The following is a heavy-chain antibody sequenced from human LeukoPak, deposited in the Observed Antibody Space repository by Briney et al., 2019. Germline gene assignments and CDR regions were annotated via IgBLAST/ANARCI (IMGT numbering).Heavy chain of an antibody. V-gene: IGHV4-59*08. CDR2: IYYSGST. J-gene: IGHJ4*02. Sequence: WETLSLTCTVSGGSISRYYWSWIWQPPGKGLEWIGYIYYSGSTNYNPSLKSRVTISVDTSKNQFSLKLSSVTAADTAVYYCARHDYGDYFDYWGREPWSPSPQ. D-gene: IGHD4-17*01. CDR3: ARHDYGDYFDY. CDR1: GGSISRYY.